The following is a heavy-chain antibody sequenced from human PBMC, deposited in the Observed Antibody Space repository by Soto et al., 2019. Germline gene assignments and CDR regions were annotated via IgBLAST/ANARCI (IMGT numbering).Heavy chain of an antibody. J-gene: IGHJ4*02. Sequence: QLQLQESGPGLVKPSETLSLTCTVSGGSISSYYWGWIRRPPGKGLEWIGSIYYSGSTYYNPSLKSRVTISVATSKNQFPLKLSSVTAADTAVYYCARRWGYSFDYWGQGTLVTVSS. CDR3: ARRWGYSFDY. CDR1: GGSISSYY. V-gene: IGHV4-39*01. CDR2: IYYSGST. D-gene: IGHD3-16*01.